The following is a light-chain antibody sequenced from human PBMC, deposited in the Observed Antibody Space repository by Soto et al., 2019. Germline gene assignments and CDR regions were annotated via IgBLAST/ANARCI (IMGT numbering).Light chain of an antibody. CDR3: QQYAGPPTT. Sequence: EIVFTQSPCTLSLSPGERAPLSCRASQSVSSSYLAWYQQKPGQPPRLLIYGASSRATGIPDRFSGSGSGTDFTLTISRLEPEDFAVYFCQQYAGPPTTFGQGTRLEIK. CDR2: GAS. V-gene: IGKV3-20*01. CDR1: QSVSSSY. J-gene: IGKJ5*01.